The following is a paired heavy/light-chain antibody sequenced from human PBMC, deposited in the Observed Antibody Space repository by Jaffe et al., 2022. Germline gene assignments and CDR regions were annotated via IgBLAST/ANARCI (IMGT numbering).Heavy chain of an antibody. Sequence: EVQLVESGGGLVQTGGSLRLSCAVSGFSVSSNYMRWVRQAPGKGLEWVSVIYSGGSTYYADSVKGRFTISRDNSKNTLYLQMNSLRPEDTAVYYCARDLPRSGYYGSGSRWAFDYWGQGTLVTVSS. CDR2: IYSGGST. CDR3: ARDLPRSGYYGSGSRWAFDY. CDR1: GFSVSSNY. D-gene: IGHD3-10*01. J-gene: IGHJ4*02. V-gene: IGHV3-66*02.
Light chain of an antibody. Sequence: QSALTQPASVSGSPGQSITISCTGTSSDVGDYNYVSWYQQHPGKAPKLMIYEVSNRPSGVSNRFSGSKSGNTASLTISGLQSEDEADYYCSSYTSNSTLLFGGGTKLTVL. CDR3: SSYTSNSTLL. V-gene: IGLV2-14*01. J-gene: IGLJ3*02. CDR1: SSDVGDYNY. CDR2: EVS.